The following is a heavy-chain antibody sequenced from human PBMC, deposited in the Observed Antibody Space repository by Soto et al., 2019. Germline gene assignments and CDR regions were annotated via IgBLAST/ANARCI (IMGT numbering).Heavy chain of an antibody. CDR1: GFTFSSYW. J-gene: IGHJ4*02. CDR3: ARVSWYPTAYFDY. D-gene: IGHD6-13*01. CDR2: IKQDGSEK. V-gene: IGHV3-7*01. Sequence: GGSPRLSCAASGFTFSSYWMSWVRQAPGKGLEWVANIKQDGSEKYYVDSVKGRFTISRDNAKNSLYLQMNSLRAEDTAVYYCARVSWYPTAYFDYWGQGTLVTVSS.